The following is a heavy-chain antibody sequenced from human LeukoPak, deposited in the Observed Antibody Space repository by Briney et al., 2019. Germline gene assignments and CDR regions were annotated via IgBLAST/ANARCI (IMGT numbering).Heavy chain of an antibody. D-gene: IGHD3-10*01. CDR1: GYTFTGYY. J-gene: IGHJ6*02. CDR3: ARDSNNWFGDVPAGMDV. CDR2: IIPILGTV. Sequence: GASVKVSCKASGYTFTGYYMHWMRQAPGQGLEWMGRIIPILGTVNYAQKFQGRVTITADKSTSTAYMDLSSLRSEDTAVYYCARDSNNWFGDVPAGMDVWGQGTTVTVSS. V-gene: IGHV1-69*08.